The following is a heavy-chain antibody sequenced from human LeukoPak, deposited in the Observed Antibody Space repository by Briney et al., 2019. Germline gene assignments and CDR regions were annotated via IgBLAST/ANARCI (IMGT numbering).Heavy chain of an antibody. CDR3: AKDHYGYVWGSYRPSFPAGLV. CDR1: GFTFSSYA. J-gene: IGHJ4*02. D-gene: IGHD3-16*02. Sequence: LGGSLRLSCAASGFTFSSYAMSWVRQAPGKGLEWVSAISGRGGSTYYADSGKGRFTISRDNSKNTLYLQIESPNAQDTAVYYCAKDHYGYVWGSYRPSFPAGLVWGQGTLVTVSS. V-gene: IGHV3-23*01. CDR2: ISGRGGST.